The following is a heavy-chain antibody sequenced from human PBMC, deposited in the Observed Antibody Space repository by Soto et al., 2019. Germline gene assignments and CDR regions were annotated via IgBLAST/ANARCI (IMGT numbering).Heavy chain of an antibody. CDR2: LYYSGNT. CDR1: GGSISPFY. J-gene: IGHJ4*02. Sequence: SETLSLTCTVSGGSISPFYWSWVRQPPGKGLEWIGYLYYSGNTNYNPSLKSRVTISVDASKNQVSLRLTSVTAADTAVYYCARVGGVAARTFDYWGQGSVVTVSS. D-gene: IGHD2-15*01. CDR3: ARVGGVAARTFDY. V-gene: IGHV4-59*01.